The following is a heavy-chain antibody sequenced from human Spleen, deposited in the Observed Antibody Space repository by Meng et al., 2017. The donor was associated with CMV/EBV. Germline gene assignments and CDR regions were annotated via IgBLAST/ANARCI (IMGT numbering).Heavy chain of an antibody. V-gene: IGHV2-5*02. CDR1: STSGVG. Sequence: STSGVGVGWIRQPPGKAPQWLALIYWDDDKRDSPSLESRLTITKDTSKTRVVLTMTNMDPADTGTYFCARSPYYHDSSGFSGDFDYWGQGTLVTVSS. CDR2: IYWDDDK. J-gene: IGHJ4*02. CDR3: ARSPYYHDSSGFSGDFDY. D-gene: IGHD3-22*01.